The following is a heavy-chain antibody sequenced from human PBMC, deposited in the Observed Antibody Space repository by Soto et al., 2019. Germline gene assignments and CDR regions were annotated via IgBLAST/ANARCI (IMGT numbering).Heavy chain of an antibody. CDR1: GFTFSTDT. Sequence: GGSRRLSWAASGFTFSTDTMNGVRQAPGKGLEWVAGIFPGGSTYYANSVKGRFTISRDHSQSSVFLQMSSLRDEDTAVYYCAKDRQPDGIWPFDLWGQGTLVTVSS. V-gene: IGHV3-23*03. CDR2: IFPGGST. J-gene: IGHJ4*02. CDR3: AKDRQPDGIWPFDL. D-gene: IGHD1-20*01.